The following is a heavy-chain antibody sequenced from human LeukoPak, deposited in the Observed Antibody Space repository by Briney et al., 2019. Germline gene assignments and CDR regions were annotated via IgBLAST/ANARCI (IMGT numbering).Heavy chain of an antibody. CDR2: IYYSGST. Sequence: SETLSLTCTVSGGSISSYYWSWIRQPPGKGLEWIGYIYYSGSTNYNPSLKSRVTISVDTSKNQFSLKLSSVTAADTAVYYCARETGMGDAFDIWGQGTMVTVSS. CDR3: ARETGMGDAFDI. V-gene: IGHV4-59*08. CDR1: GGSISSYY. D-gene: IGHD3-10*01. J-gene: IGHJ3*02.